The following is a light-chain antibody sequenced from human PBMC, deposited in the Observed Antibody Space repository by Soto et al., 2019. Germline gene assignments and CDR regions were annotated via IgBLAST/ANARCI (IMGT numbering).Light chain of an antibody. Sequence: IVLTQHTGHLSLSXXERATLSCRAIQSVSSSYLSWYQQKPGQAPRLLIYGASTRATDVPDRFIGSGSGADFTLTISRLEPEDFAVYYCQQYGSSPPRTVGQGTKVDI. J-gene: IGKJ1*01. V-gene: IGKV3-20*01. CDR2: GAS. CDR1: QSVSSSY. CDR3: QQYGSSPPRT.